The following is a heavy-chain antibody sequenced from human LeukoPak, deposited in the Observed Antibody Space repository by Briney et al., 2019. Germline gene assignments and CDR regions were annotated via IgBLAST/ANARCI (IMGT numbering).Heavy chain of an antibody. Sequence: PGGSLRLFCAASGFTFRNFGMHWVRQAPGKGLEWVAFIRFDGRDEYYVDSLKGRFTISRDNSKNTVYLQMNGLTSEDTALYYCAKDKSQVGVDSASTLVDYWGQGTLVIVSS. V-gene: IGHV3-30*02. CDR2: IRFDGRDE. J-gene: IGHJ4*02. CDR3: AKDKSQVGVDSASTLVDY. CDR1: GFTFRNFG. D-gene: IGHD2-8*02.